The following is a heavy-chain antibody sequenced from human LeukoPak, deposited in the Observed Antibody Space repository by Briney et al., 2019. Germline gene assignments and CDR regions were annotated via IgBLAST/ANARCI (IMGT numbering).Heavy chain of an antibody. D-gene: IGHD1-26*01. CDR1: GGSISSSSYY. V-gene: IGHV4-39*01. Sequence: SETLSLTCXVSGGSISSSSYYWGWIRQPPGKGLEWIGSIYYSGSTYYNPSLKSRVTISVDTSKNQFSLKLSSVTAADTAVYYCARLGRGATQSGRYYYYMDVWGKGTTVTVSS. CDR3: ARLGRGATQSGRYYYYMDV. J-gene: IGHJ6*03. CDR2: IYYSGST.